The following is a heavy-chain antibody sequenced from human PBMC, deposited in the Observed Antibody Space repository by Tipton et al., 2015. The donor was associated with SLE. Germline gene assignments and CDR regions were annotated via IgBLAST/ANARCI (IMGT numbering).Heavy chain of an antibody. CDR2: MNPNSGNT. V-gene: IGHV1-8*01. J-gene: IGHJ4*02. Sequence: QSGAEVKKPGASVKVSRKASGYTFTSYDINWVRQATGQGLEWLGWMNPNSGNTGYAQKFQGRVTMTRNTSISTAYMELSSLRSDDTAVYYCARDGRHSSGWYSDYWGQGTLVTVSS. CDR3: ARDGRHSSGWYSDY. CDR1: GYTFTSYD. D-gene: IGHD6-19*01.